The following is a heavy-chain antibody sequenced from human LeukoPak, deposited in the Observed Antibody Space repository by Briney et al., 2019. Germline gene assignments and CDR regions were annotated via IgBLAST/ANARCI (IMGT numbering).Heavy chain of an antibody. CDR1: GFTFSSFW. D-gene: IGHD1-14*01. V-gene: IGHV3-7*01. Sequence: GGSLRLSCAASGFTFSSFWMSWVRQAPGKGLEWVANIKEDGSEKYYVDSVKGRFTISRDNARNSLFLQMNSLRTEDTAVYYCARDAVTAYWGQGTLVTVSS. J-gene: IGHJ4*02. CDR3: ARDAVTAY. CDR2: IKEDGSEK.